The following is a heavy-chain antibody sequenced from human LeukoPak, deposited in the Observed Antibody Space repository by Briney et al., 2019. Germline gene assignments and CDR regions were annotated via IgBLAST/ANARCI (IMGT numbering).Heavy chain of an antibody. CDR3: ARDAFGSWYCHVYYYDGMDV. Sequence: ASVKVSCKASGYTFTGYYMHWVRQAPGQGLEWMGWINPNSGGANYAQKFQGRVTMTRDTSISTAYMELSMLRSDDTAVYYCARDAFGSWYCHVYYYDGMDVWGQETAVTVAS. CDR1: GYTFTGYY. D-gene: IGHD6-13*01. CDR2: INPNSGGA. J-gene: IGHJ6*02. V-gene: IGHV1-2*02.